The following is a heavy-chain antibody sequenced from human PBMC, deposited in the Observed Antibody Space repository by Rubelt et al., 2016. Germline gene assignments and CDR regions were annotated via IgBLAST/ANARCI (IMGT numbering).Heavy chain of an antibody. CDR1: GFSLSTSGMC. Sequence: QVTLRESGPALVKPTQTLTLTCTFSGFSLSTSGMCVSWIRQPPGKALEWLARIDWDDDKYYSTSLKTRLTHSKDTPKNQVVLTMTNMDPVDTATYYCARILLPDYDDRRGGMDVWGQGTTVTVSS. CDR3: ARILLPDYDDRRGGMDV. CDR2: IDWDDDK. J-gene: IGHJ6*02. D-gene: IGHD3-22*01. V-gene: IGHV2-70*15.